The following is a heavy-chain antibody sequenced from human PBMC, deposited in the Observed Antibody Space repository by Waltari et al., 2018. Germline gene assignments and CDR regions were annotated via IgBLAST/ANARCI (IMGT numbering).Heavy chain of an antibody. J-gene: IGHJ1*01. D-gene: IGHD1-26*01. CDR1: GSTFTDYY. CDR2: IEAEDGGT. V-gene: IGHV1-69-2*01. Sequence: EVQLVQSGAEVKKPGATVKISCKASGSTFTDYYIHWVQQAPGKGLEWMGRIEAEDGGTKYAEKFQGRSTITADKSTDTAYMGLSSLGAEDTGVYYCAHVGATSYRAEYGQHWGQGSLVSVSS. CDR3: AHVGATSYRAEYGQH.